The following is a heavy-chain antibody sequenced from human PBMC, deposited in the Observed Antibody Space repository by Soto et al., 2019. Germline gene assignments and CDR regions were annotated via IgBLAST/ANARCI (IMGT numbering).Heavy chain of an antibody. CDR3: ARYLSAAFDI. CDR1: GFTLSNYG. Sequence: QVQLVESGGGVVQPGRSLRLSCAASGFTLSNYGMHWVRQAPGKGLEWVAVIWYDGSNKYYPDSVKGRFTISRDSSKNTLYLQMDDLRAEDTAIYYCARYLSAAFDIWGQGTMVTVCS. CDR2: IWYDGSNK. J-gene: IGHJ3*02. V-gene: IGHV3-33*01.